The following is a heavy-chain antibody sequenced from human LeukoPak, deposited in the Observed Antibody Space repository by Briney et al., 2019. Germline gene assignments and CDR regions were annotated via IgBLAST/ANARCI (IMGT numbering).Heavy chain of an antibody. D-gene: IGHD3-10*01. V-gene: IGHV3-7*04. CDR1: GFTFSSYW. CDR3: ARGRNHYGSDYYFDY. J-gene: IGHJ4*02. CDR2: IKQDGSEK. Sequence: GGSLRLSCAASGFTFSSYWMSWVRQAPGKGLEWVANIKQDGSEKYYVDSVKGRFTISRDNAKNSLYLQMNSLRAEDTAGYYCARGRNHYGSDYYFDYWGQGTLVTVSS.